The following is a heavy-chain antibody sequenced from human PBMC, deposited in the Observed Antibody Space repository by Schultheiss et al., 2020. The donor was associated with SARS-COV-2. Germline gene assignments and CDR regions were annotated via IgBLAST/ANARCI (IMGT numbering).Heavy chain of an antibody. D-gene: IGHD3-22*01. V-gene: IGHV3-13*01. Sequence: GGSLRLSCAASGFTFSSYDMHWVRQATGKGLEWVSAIGTAGDTYYPGSVKGRFTISRENAKNSLYLQMNSLRAEDTAVYYCARGPTDPGPNYYDSSGYYYVGFDYWGQGTLVTVSS. CDR3: ARGPTDPGPNYYDSSGYYYVGFDY. J-gene: IGHJ4*02. CDR1: GFTFSSYD. CDR2: IGTAGDT.